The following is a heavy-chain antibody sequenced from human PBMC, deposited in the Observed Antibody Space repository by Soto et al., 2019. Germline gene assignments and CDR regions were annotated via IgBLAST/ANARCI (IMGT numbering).Heavy chain of an antibody. CDR3: ARQKYYYDSSGYRWFDP. CDR2: INPNSGGT. Sequence: QVQLVQSGAEVKKPGASVKVSCKASGYTFTGYYMHWVRQAPGQGLEWMGWINPNSGGTNYAQKFQGRVTMTRDTSISTAYMELSRLRSDDTAVYYCARQKYYYDSSGYRWFDPCGQGTLVTVSS. CDR1: GYTFTGYY. J-gene: IGHJ5*02. D-gene: IGHD3-22*01. V-gene: IGHV1-2*02.